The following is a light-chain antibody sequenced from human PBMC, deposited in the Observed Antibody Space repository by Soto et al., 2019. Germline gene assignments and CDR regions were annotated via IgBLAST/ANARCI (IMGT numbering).Light chain of an antibody. V-gene: IGKV1-5*01. Sequence: DIQMTQSPSTLSASVGDRATITCRASQSISSWLAWYQQKPGKAPKLLIYDASSLESGVPSRFSGSGSGTEFTLTISSLQPDDFATYYCQQCNSYSWTFGQGTKVDIK. CDR3: QQCNSYSWT. J-gene: IGKJ1*01. CDR1: QSISSW. CDR2: DAS.